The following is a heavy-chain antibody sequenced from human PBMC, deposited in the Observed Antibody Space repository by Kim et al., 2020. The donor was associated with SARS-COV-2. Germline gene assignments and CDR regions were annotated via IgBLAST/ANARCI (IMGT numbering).Heavy chain of an antibody. Sequence: YADSVKGRFTISRDNAKNTLYLQMNSLRAEDTAVYYCARGWDSSSWNGYWGQGTLVTVSS. V-gene: IGHV3-74*01. D-gene: IGHD6-13*01. CDR3: ARGWDSSSWNGY. J-gene: IGHJ4*02.